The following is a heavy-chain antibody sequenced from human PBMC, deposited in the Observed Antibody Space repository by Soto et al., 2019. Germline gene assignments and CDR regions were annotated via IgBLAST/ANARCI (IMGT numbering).Heavy chain of an antibody. CDR2: ISGSGGST. J-gene: IGHJ4*02. D-gene: IGHD3-3*01. CDR1: GFTFSSYA. Sequence: EVQLLESGGGLVQPGGSLRLSCAASGFTFSSYAMSWVRQAPGKGLEWVSAISGSGGSTYYADSVKGRFTISRDNSKNTLYLQMYSVRAEDTAVYYCAKDADGVLRFLEWFDYWGQGTLVTVSS. CDR3: AKDADGVLRFLEWFDY. V-gene: IGHV3-23*01.